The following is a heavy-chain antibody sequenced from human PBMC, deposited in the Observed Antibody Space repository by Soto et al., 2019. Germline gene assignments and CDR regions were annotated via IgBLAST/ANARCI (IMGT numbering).Heavy chain of an antibody. CDR3: ARSIVVGTALDY. CDR2: INAGNGNT. J-gene: IGHJ4*02. V-gene: IGHV1-3*01. D-gene: IGHD2-21*02. CDR1: GYTFTSYA. Sequence: GASVKVSCKASGYTFTSYAMHWVRQAPGQRLERMGWINAGNGNTKYSQKFQGRVTITRDTSASTAYMELSSLRSEDTAVYYCARSIVVGTALDYWGQGTLVTVSS.